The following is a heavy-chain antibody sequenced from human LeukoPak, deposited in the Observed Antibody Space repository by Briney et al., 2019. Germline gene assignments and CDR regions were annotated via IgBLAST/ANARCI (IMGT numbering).Heavy chain of an antibody. CDR2: ISGSDGST. J-gene: IGHJ4*02. V-gene: IGHV3-23*01. CDR1: GFTLRNYA. Sequence: PGGSLRLSCAASGFTLRNYAMSWVRQAPGKGLEWVSAISGSDGSTYYADSMKGRFTISRDNSKNTLYLQMNSLRAEDTAVYYCAKGTYYDFWSGYPPLGYWGQGILVTVSS. D-gene: IGHD3-3*01. CDR3: AKGTYYDFWSGYPPLGY.